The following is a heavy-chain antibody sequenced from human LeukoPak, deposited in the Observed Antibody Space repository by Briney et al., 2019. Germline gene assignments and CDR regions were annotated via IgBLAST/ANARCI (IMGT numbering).Heavy chain of an antibody. V-gene: IGHV3-48*02. CDR1: GLTFGSYA. CDR3: ARDAGSGYFDY. Sequence: PGGSLRLSCAASGLTFGSYAMNWVRQAPGKGLEWVSYISGSSSTIYYAESVKGRFTISRDNAKNSLYLQMNGLRDDDTAVYYCARDAGSGYFDYWGQGTLVTVSS. D-gene: IGHD6-19*01. CDR2: ISGSSSTI. J-gene: IGHJ4*02.